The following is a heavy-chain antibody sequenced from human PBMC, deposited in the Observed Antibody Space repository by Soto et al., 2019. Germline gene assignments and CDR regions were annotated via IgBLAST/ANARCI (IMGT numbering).Heavy chain of an antibody. Sequence: EVQLVVSGGGLVQPGGSLRLSCAASGFTFRNFWMSWVRQAPGKGLEWVANIKTDGSEKKYVDSVKGRFTLSRDNAKNSLYLQINSLRDDDTAVYYCARVGQQLPHMYNWFDPWGQGTLLIVSS. J-gene: IGHJ5*02. CDR1: GFTFRNFW. CDR3: ARVGQQLPHMYNWFDP. CDR2: IKTDGSEK. V-gene: IGHV3-7*01. D-gene: IGHD4-4*01.